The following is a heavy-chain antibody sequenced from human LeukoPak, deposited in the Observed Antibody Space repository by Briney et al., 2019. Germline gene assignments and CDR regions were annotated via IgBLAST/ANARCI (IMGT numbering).Heavy chain of an antibody. D-gene: IGHD1-26*01. CDR1: GFTFSSYA. CDR3: AKDRLVGDYNPFDY. V-gene: IGHV3-23*01. CDR2: ISGSGGST. Sequence: PGGSLRLSCAASGFTFSSYAMSWVRQAPGKGLEWVSAISGSGGSTYYVDSVKGRFTISRDNSKNTLYLQMNSLRAEDTAVYYCAKDRLVGDYNPFDYWGQGTLVTVSS. J-gene: IGHJ4*02.